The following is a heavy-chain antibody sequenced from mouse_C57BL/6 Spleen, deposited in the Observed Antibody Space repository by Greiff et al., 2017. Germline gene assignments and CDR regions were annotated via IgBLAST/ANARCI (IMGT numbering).Heavy chain of an antibody. Sequence: QVHVKQSGAELVKPGASVKISCKASGYAFSSYWMNWVKQRPGKGLEWIGQLYPGDGDTNYNGKFKGKATLTADKSSSTAYMQLSSLTSEDSAVYFCARRDYSNYGYAMDYWGQGTSVTVSS. J-gene: IGHJ4*01. V-gene: IGHV1-80*01. CDR2: LYPGDGDT. CDR1: GYAFSSYW. D-gene: IGHD2-5*01. CDR3: ARRDYSNYGYAMDY.